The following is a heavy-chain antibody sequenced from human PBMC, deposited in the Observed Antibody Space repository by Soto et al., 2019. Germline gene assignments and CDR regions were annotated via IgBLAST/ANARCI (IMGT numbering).Heavy chain of an antibody. D-gene: IGHD6-19*01. CDR3: ARGQSDGWYHDY. CDR2: IGGGDGNT. Sequence: QVQLEQSGAEVKKPGASVKISCRTSGYTFTSNAIHWVRQAPGQRLEWMGGIGGGDGNTKYSQKFQGRVTMTIDTSATTAYMELSSLRSEDTSMYYCARGQSDGWYHDYCGQGTLVTVSS. J-gene: IGHJ4*02. CDR1: GYTFTSNA. V-gene: IGHV1-3*01.